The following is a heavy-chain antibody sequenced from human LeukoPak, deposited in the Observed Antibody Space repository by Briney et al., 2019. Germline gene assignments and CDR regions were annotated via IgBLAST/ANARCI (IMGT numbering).Heavy chain of an antibody. CDR2: IWYDGSNK. D-gene: IGHD3-22*01. J-gene: IGHJ4*02. CDR3: ARDYYYYDSSGYFDY. CDR1: GFTFSSYG. Sequence: GGSLRLSCAASGFTFSSYGMHWVRQAPGKWLEWVAVIWYDGSNKYYADSVKGRFTISRDNSKNTLYLQMNSLRAEDTAVYYCARDYYYYDSSGYFDYWGQGTLVTVSS. V-gene: IGHV3-33*01.